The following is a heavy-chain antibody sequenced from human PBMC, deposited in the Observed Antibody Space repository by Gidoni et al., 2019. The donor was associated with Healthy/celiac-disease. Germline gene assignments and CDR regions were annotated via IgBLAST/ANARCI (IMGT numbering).Heavy chain of an antibody. CDR1: GFTFSSYA. CDR2: ISYDGSNK. CDR3: ARALSVYYFDY. Sequence: QVQLVESGGGVVQPGRSLRLSCAASGFTFSSYAMHWVRQAPGKGLEWVAVISYDGSNKYYADSVKGRFTISRDNSKNTLYLQMNSLRAEDTAVYYCARALSVYYFDYWGQGTLVTVSS. J-gene: IGHJ4*02. V-gene: IGHV3-30*01.